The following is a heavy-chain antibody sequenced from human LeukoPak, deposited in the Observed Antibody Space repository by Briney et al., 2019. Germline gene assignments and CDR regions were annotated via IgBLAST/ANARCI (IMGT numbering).Heavy chain of an antibody. J-gene: IGHJ4*02. CDR2: NSGGSS. V-gene: IGHV3-23*01. CDR1: GFTFSTYG. Sequence: GGSLRLSCAASGFTFSTYGVYWVRQAPGKGLEWVSSNSGGSSYYADSVKGRFTISRDNSKNTLYLQMNSLRAEDTAVYYCAKSFEGYWGQGTLVTVSS. CDR3: AKSFEGY. D-gene: IGHD2/OR15-2a*01.